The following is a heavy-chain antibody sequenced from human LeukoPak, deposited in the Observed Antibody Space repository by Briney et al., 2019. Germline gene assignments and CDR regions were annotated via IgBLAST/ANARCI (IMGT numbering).Heavy chain of an antibody. CDR3: VRAGWELDY. CDR2: IKEDGSEK. V-gene: IGHV3-7*01. Sequence: GGFLTLSCAASGFIFREYWMSWVRQAPGKGLQWVAHIKEDGSEKYYLDSVKGRFTIARDDAKNSLYLQMHSLRDEDTALYYCVRAGWELDYWGQGTPVTVSS. J-gene: IGHJ4*02. D-gene: IGHD4-23*01. CDR1: GFIFREYW.